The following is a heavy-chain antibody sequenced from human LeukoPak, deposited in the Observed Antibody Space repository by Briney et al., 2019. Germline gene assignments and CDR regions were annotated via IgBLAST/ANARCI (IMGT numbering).Heavy chain of an antibody. Sequence: PGGSLRLSCAASGFTFSSYAMSWVRQAPGKGLEWVSAISGSGGSTYYADSVKGRLTISRDNSKNTLYLQMNSLRAEDTAVYYCANEPRYYDFWSGYSSWGQGTMVTVSS. CDR3: ANEPRYYDFWSGYSS. CDR2: ISGSGGST. J-gene: IGHJ3*01. D-gene: IGHD3-3*01. V-gene: IGHV3-23*01. CDR1: GFTFSSYA.